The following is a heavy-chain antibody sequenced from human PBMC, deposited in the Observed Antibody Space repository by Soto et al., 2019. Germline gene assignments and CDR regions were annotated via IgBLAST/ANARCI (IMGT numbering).Heavy chain of an antibody. Sequence: PSETLSLTCTVSGGSISSYYWSWIRQPPGKGLEWIGYIYYSGSTNYNPSRKSRVTISVDTSKNQFSLKLSSVTAADTAVYYCARCGYSEWAVADNYYYYYMDVWGKGTTVTVSS. D-gene: IGHD6-19*01. CDR2: IYYSGST. CDR1: GGSISSYY. CDR3: ARCGYSEWAVADNYYYYYMDV. V-gene: IGHV4-59*08. J-gene: IGHJ6*03.